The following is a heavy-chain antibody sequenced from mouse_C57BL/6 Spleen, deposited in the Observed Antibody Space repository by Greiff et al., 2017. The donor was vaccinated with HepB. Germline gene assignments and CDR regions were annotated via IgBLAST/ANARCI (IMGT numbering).Heavy chain of an antibody. J-gene: IGHJ1*03. CDR3: ARSHYYGSSYDWYFDV. CDR2: INPNYGTT. V-gene: IGHV1-39*01. CDR1: GYSFTDYN. Sequence: VHVKQSGPELVKPGASVKISCKASGYSFTDYNMNWVKQSNGKSLEWIGVINPNYGTTSYNQKFKGKATLTVDQSSSTAYMQLNSLTSEDSAVYYCARSHYYGSSYDWYFDVWGTGTTVTVSS. D-gene: IGHD1-1*01.